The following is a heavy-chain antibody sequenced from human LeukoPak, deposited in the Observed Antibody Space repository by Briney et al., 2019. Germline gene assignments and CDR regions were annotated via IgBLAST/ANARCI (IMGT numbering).Heavy chain of an antibody. J-gene: IGHJ4*02. V-gene: IGHV3-53*04. D-gene: IGHD3-3*01. CDR2: IYSGGST. Sequence: SGGSLRLSCAASGFTVSSNYMSWVRQAPGKGLEWVSVIYSGGSTYYADSVKGRFTISRHNSKNTLYLQMNSLRAEDTAVYYCARGFPTETGMVDYWGQGTLVTVSS. CDR1: GFTVSSNY. CDR3: ARGFPTETGMVDY.